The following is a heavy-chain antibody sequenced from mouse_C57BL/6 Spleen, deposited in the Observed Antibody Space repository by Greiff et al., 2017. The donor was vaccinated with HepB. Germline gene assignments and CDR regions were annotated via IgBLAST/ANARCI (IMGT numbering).Heavy chain of an antibody. CDR3: ARGSYYSNYVEYFDV. Sequence: EVQLQQSGPELVKPGASVKISCKASGYTFTDYYMNWVKQSHGKSLEWIGDINPNNGGTSYNQKFKGKATLTVDKSSSTAYMELRSLTSEDSAVYYCARGSYYSNYVEYFDVWGTGTTVTVSS. CDR1: GYTFTDYY. V-gene: IGHV1-26*01. CDR2: INPNNGGT. J-gene: IGHJ1*03. D-gene: IGHD2-5*01.